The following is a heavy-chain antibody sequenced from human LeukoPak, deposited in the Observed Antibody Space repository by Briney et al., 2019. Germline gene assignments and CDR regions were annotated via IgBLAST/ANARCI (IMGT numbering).Heavy chain of an antibody. CDR3: ARGKDRELLSSEWLFDY. J-gene: IGHJ4*02. CDR2: MNPNSGNT. V-gene: IGHV1-8*01. Sequence: GASVKVSCKASGYTFTSYDINWVRQATGQGLEWMGWMNPNSGNTGYAQKFRGRVTMTRNTSISTAYMELSSLRSEDTAVYYCARGKDRELLSSEWLFDYWGQGTLVTVSS. D-gene: IGHD2-2*01. CDR1: GYTFTSYD.